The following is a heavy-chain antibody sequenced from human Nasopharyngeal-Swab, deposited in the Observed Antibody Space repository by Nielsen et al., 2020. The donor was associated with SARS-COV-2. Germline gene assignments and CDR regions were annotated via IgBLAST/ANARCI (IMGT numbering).Heavy chain of an antibody. CDR1: GYTFTSYY. J-gene: IGHJ4*02. D-gene: IGHD3-9*01. CDR3: ATSSVLRYFDWLG. Sequence: ASVKVSCKASGYTFTSYYMHWVRQAPGQGLEWMGIINPSGGSTSYAQKFQGRVTMTRDTSTSTVYMELSSLRSEDTAVYYCATSSVLRYFDWLGWGQGTLVTVSS. CDR2: INPSGGST. V-gene: IGHV1-46*01.